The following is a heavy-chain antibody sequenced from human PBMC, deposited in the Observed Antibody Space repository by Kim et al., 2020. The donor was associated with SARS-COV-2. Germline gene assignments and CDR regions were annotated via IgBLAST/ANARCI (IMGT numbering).Heavy chain of an antibody. Sequence: AQKFQGRVTMTRDTSTSTVYMELSSLRSGDTAVYYCARDNSSSSGGYFDYWGQGTLVTVSS. CDR3: ARDNSSSSGGYFDY. J-gene: IGHJ4*02. D-gene: IGHD6-6*01. V-gene: IGHV1-46*01.